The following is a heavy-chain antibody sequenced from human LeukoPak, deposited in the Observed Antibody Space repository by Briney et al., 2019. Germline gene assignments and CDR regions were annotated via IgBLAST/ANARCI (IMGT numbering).Heavy chain of an antibody. CDR1: GGTFGNYA. J-gene: IGHJ6*02. CDR2: IIPILNIA. D-gene: IGHD2-2*02. CDR3: ASPLCSTSTCYNGYYYYDMDV. Sequence: GSSVKVSCKASGGTFGNYAISWMRQAPGQGLEWMGRIIPILNIANYTQKFQGRVTITADKSTNTAYMELSSLRSEDTAVYYCASPLCSTSTCYNGYYYYDMDVWGQGTTVTVSS. V-gene: IGHV1-69*04.